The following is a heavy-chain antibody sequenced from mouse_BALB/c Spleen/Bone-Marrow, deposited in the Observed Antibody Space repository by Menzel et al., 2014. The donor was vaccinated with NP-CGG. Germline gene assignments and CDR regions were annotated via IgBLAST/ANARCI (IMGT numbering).Heavy chain of an antibody. Sequence: VQLQQSGPELVKPGASVRISCKASGYTFTSYYIHWVKQRPGQGLEWIGWIYPGNVNTKYNEKFKGKATLTADKSSSTAHMQLSSLTSEDSAVYFCARERHAMDYWGQGTSVTVSS. CDR1: GYTFTSYY. J-gene: IGHJ4*01. V-gene: IGHV1S56*01. CDR2: IYPGNVNT. CDR3: ARERHAMDY.